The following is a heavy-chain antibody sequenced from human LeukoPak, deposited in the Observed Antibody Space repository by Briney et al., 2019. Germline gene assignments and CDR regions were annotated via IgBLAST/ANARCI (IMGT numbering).Heavy chain of an antibody. CDR1: GFTFSSYG. CDR2: ISYDGSNK. D-gene: IGHD5-18*01. Sequence: PGGSLRLSCAASGFTFSSYGMHWVRQAPGKGLEWVAVISYDGSNKYYADSVKGRFTISRDNSKNTLYLQMNSLRAEDTAVYYCAKEGRWIHPPADVYYFDYGGQGPLVTVSS. J-gene: IGHJ4*02. V-gene: IGHV3-30*18. CDR3: AKEGRWIHPPADVYYFDY.